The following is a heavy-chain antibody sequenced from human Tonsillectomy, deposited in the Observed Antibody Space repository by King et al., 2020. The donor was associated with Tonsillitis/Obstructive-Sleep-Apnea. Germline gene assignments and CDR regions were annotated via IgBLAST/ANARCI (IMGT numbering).Heavy chain of an antibody. V-gene: IGHV1-18*01. D-gene: IGHD5-18*01. CDR2: VSADNGNT. J-gene: IGHJ4*02. CDR3: AIGEGVHSYVFGTDC. Sequence: QLVQSGAEVKEPGASVKVSCKASGYTFSNYGISWVRQAPGQGLEWMGWVSADNGNTNYAQKLQDRVTMTKDTSTSTAYMELRSLKSDDTAVYYCAIGEGVHSYVFGTDCWGQGTLVTVSS. CDR1: GYTFSNYG.